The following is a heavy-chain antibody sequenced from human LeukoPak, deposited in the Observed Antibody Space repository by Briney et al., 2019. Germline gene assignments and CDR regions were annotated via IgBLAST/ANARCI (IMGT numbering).Heavy chain of an antibody. J-gene: IGHJ4*02. CDR1: GFTFSSNA. V-gene: IGHV3-23*01. CDR3: AKGSHSFDY. CDR2: IGESDSST. Sequence: GGSLRLSCAASGFTFSSNAMSWVRQAPGKGLEWVSCIGESDSSTYYADSVKGRFTISRDNSKNTLYLQMNSLRAEDTALYYCAKGSHSFDYWGQGTLVTVSS.